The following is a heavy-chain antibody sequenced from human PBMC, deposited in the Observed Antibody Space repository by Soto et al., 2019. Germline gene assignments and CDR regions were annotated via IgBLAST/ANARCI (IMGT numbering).Heavy chain of an antibody. D-gene: IGHD3-16*01. V-gene: IGHV3-74*01. CDR1: GFTFSSCW. CDR3: ARAFRGVQYYFHY. J-gene: IGHJ4*02. Sequence: GKSLRLASEASGFTFSSCWMHWVRQAPGKGLVWVSRINSDGSSISYADSVKGRFTISRDNAKNTLYLQMNSLRAEDTAVYYCARAFRGVQYYFHYWGQGTLVPVSS. CDR2: INSDGSSI.